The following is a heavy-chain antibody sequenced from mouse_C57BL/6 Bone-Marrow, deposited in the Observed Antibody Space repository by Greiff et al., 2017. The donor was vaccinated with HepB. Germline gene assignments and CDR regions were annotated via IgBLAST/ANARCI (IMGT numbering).Heavy chain of an antibody. CDR2: ISSGGSYT. CDR3: ARLELSFMDC. J-gene: IGHJ4*01. D-gene: IGHD4-1*01. V-gene: IGHV5-6*02. CDR1: GFTFSSYG. Sequence: EVMLVESGGDLVKPGGSLKLSCAASGFTFSSYGMSWVRQTPDKRLEWVATISSGGSYTYYPDSVKGRFTISRDNAKNTLYLQMSSLKSEDTAMYYCARLELSFMDCWGQGTSVTVSS.